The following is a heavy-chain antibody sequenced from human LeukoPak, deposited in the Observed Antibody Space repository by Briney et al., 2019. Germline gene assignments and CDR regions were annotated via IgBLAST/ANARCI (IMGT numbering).Heavy chain of an antibody. CDR2: INHSGST. CDR3: ARKFRGWSRGTATDY. V-gene: IGHV4-34*01. Sequence: PSETLSLTCAVYGGSFSGYYWSWIRQPPGKGLEWIGEINHSGSTNYNPSLKSRVTISVDTSKNQFSLKLSSVTTADTAVYYCARKFRGWSRGTATDYWGQGTLVTVSS. J-gene: IGHJ4*02. D-gene: IGHD6-19*01. CDR1: GGSFSGYY.